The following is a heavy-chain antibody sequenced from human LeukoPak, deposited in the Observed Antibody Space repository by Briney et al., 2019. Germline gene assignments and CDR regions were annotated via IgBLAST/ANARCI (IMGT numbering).Heavy chain of an antibody. Sequence: SVKVSCKASGGTFISYAISWVRQAPGQGLEWMEGIIPIFGTANYAQKFTGRVTNTADESTNKHYLELSSLTPDDPAVYDCASTPPPRALWFWELHWYFDLWGRGTLVTVSS. CDR1: GGTFISYA. D-gene: IGHD3-10*01. CDR3: ASTPPPRALWFWELHWYFDL. V-gene: IGHV1-69*13. J-gene: IGHJ2*01. CDR2: IIPIFGTA.